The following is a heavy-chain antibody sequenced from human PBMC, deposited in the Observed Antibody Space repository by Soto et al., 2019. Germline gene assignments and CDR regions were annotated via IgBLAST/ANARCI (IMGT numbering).Heavy chain of an antibody. CDR1: GGSISSYY. CDR3: ASRTGQQPEYYFDY. J-gene: IGHJ4*02. D-gene: IGHD6-13*01. V-gene: IGHV4-59*01. CDR2: IYYSGST. Sequence: SETLSLTCTVSGGSISSYYWSWIRQPPGKGLEWIGYIYYSGSTNYNPSLKSRVTISVDTSKNQFSLKLSSVTAADTAVYYCASRTGQQPEYYFDYWGQGTLVTVSS.